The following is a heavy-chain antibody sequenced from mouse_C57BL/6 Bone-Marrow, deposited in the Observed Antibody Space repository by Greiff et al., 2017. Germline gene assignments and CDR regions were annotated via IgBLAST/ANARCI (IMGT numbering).Heavy chain of an antibody. D-gene: IGHD1-1*01. Sequence: VQLQQSGAELARPGASVKLSCKASGYTFTSYGISWVKQRTGQGLEWIGEIYPRSGNTYYNEKFKGKATLTADKSSSTAYMELRSLTSEDSAVYFCARDLLLRSVATGFAYWGQGTLVTVSA. CDR2: IYPRSGNT. CDR3: ARDLLLRSVATGFAY. CDR1: GYTFTSYG. V-gene: IGHV1-81*01. J-gene: IGHJ3*01.